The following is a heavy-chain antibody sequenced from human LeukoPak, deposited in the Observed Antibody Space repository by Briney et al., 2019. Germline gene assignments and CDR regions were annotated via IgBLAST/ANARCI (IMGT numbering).Heavy chain of an antibody. CDR1: GGSISSSNW. V-gene: IGHV4-4*02. J-gene: IGHJ4*02. CDR3: ARGHFPRGYSYGGFDY. Sequence: PSGTLSLTCAVSGGSISSSNWWSWVRQPPGKGLEWIGEIYHSGSTNYNPSLKSRVTISVDKSKNQFSLKLSSATAADTAVYYCARGHFPRGYSYGGFDYWGQGTLVTVSS. CDR2: IYHSGST. D-gene: IGHD5-18*01.